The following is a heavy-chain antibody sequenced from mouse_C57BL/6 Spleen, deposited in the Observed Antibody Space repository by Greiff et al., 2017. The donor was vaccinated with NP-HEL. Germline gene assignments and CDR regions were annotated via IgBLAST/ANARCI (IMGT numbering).Heavy chain of an antibody. CDR1: GYTFTSYW. J-gene: IGHJ2*01. CDR2: IDPSDSYT. Sequence: VQLQQPGAELVMPGASVKLSCKASGYTFTSYWMHWVKQRPGQGLEWIGEIDPSDSYTNYNQKFKGKSTLTVDKSSSTAYMQLSSLTSEDSAVYYCAIMVTTGGFDCWGQGTTLTVSS. V-gene: IGHV1-69*01. CDR3: AIMVTTGGFDC. D-gene: IGHD2-2*01.